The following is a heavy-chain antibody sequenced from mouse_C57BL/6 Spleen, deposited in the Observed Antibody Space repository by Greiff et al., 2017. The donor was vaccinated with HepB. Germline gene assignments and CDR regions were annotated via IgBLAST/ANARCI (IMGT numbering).Heavy chain of an antibody. J-gene: IGHJ4*01. CDR2: IDPSDSET. CDR3: ARWVTLYYYAMDY. Sequence: QVQLQQPGAELVRPGSSVKLSCKASGYTFTSYWMHWVKQRPIQGLEWIGNIDPSDSETHYNQKFKDKATLTVDKSSSTAYMQLSSLTSEDSAVYYCARWVTLYYYAMDYWGQGTSVTVSS. D-gene: IGHD2-2*01. CDR1: GYTFTSYW. V-gene: IGHV1-52*01.